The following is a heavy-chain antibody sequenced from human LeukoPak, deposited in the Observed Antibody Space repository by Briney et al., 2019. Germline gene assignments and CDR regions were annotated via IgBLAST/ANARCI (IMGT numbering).Heavy chain of an antibody. V-gene: IGHV4-34*01. CDR2: INHSGST. Sequence: SETLSLTCAVYGGSFSGYYWSWIRQPPGKGLEWIGEINHSGSTNYNPSLKSRVTISVDTSKNQFSLKLSFVTAADTAVYYCARGRPTSYDFWSGYHPPFDYWGQGTLVTVSS. CDR1: GGSFSGYY. J-gene: IGHJ4*02. D-gene: IGHD3-3*01. CDR3: ARGRPTSYDFWSGYHPPFDY.